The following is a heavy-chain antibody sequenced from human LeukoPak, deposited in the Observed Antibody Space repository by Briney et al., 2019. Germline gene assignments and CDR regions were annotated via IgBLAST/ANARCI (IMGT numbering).Heavy chain of an antibody. CDR3: ARAYSSRGRFDP. Sequence: PSETLSLTCTVSGGSLSSYYWSWIRQPPGKGLEWIWYIFHSGTTNYNPSLKSRVTISVDTSTNQFSLKLSSVTAADTAVYYCARAYSSRGRFDPWGQGTLVTVSS. V-gene: IGHV4-59*01. CDR2: IFHSGTT. D-gene: IGHD6-13*01. CDR1: GGSLSSYY. J-gene: IGHJ5*02.